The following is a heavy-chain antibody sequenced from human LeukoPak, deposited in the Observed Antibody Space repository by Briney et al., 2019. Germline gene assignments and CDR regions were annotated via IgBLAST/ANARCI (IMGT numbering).Heavy chain of an antibody. CDR3: ARASSSWYFGTPFDY. CDR1: GGSISSGGYY. CDR2: IYYSGST. V-gene: IGHV4-30-4*01. D-gene: IGHD6-13*01. Sequence: SETLSLTCTVSGGSISSGGYYWSWIRQPPGKGLEWIGYIYYSGSTYYNPSLKSRVTISVDTSKNQFSLKLSSVTAADTAVYYCARASSSWYFGTPFDYWGQGTLVTVSS. J-gene: IGHJ4*02.